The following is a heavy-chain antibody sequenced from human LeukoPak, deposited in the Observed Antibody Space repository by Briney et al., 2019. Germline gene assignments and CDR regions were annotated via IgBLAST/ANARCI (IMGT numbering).Heavy chain of an antibody. J-gene: IGHJ5*02. Sequence: SVEVSCKVAGGTINNFAISWVRQAPGQGLEWMGGLSPVLATCAQKFQGRVTITADESTDTVYMELGSLTSEDTATYFCARDREISARPGGWFDPWGQGTLVTVSS. CDR2: LSPVLA. D-gene: IGHD6-6*01. CDR1: GGTINNFA. V-gene: IGHV1-69*01. CDR3: ARDREISARPGGWFDP.